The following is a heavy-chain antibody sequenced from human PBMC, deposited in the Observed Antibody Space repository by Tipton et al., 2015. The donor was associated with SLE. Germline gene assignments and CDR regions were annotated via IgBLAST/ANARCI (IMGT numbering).Heavy chain of an antibody. V-gene: IGHV1-46*02. CDR3: ARVLQSGDAFDI. J-gene: IGHJ3*02. CDR2: INPGGGST. D-gene: IGHD4-11*01. Sequence: QLVQSGAEVKKPGASVKVSCKASGYTFNSYYMHWVRQAPGQGLEWMGIINPGGGSTSCSQKFQGRVTMTRDTSTSTVYMELSSLGSEDTAVYYCARVLQSGDAFDIWGQGTMVTVSS. CDR1: GYTFNSYY.